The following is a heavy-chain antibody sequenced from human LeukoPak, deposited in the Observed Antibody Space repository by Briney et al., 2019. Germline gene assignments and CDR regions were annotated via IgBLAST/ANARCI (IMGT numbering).Heavy chain of an antibody. D-gene: IGHD3-22*01. CDR2: IYAGGST. J-gene: IGHJ4*02. CDR3: ARDRSYDSSGYPFDF. CDR1: GLTVSDDY. Sequence: GGSLRLSCAASGLTVSDDYMTWVRQAPGKGLEWVSVIYAGGSTFYADSVKGRFTISRDNSKNTVYLQMNSLRAEDTAVYYCARDRSYDSSGYPFDFWGQGTLVTASS. V-gene: IGHV3-66*02.